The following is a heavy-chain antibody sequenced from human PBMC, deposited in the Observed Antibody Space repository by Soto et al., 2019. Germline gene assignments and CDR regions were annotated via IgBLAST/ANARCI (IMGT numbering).Heavy chain of an antibody. Sequence: GESLKISCKGSGYSFTSYWIGWVRQMPGKGLELMGIIYPGDSDTRYSPSFQGQVTISADKSISTAYLQWSSLKASDTAMYYFARTAAAGKYYYGMDVWGQGTTVTAPS. CDR2: IYPGDSDT. CDR3: ARTAAAGKYYYGMDV. J-gene: IGHJ6*02. D-gene: IGHD6-13*01. CDR1: GYSFTSYW. V-gene: IGHV5-51*03.